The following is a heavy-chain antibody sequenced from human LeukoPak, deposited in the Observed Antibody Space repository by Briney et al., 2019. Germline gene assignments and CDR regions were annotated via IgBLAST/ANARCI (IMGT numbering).Heavy chain of an antibody. D-gene: IGHD3-10*01. J-gene: IGHJ3*02. CDR2: INPNSGGT. CDR1: GYTFTGYY. CDR3: ARGYYGSGSPDAFDI. Sequence: GASVKVSCKASGYTFTGYYMHWVRQAPGQGLEWMGWINPNSGGTNYAQKFQGRVTMTRDTSISTAYMELSRLRSDDTAVYYCARGYYGSGSPDAFDIWGQGTMVTVSS. V-gene: IGHV1-2*02.